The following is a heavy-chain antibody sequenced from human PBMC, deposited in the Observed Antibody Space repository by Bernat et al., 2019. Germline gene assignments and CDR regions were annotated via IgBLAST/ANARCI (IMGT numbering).Heavy chain of an antibody. D-gene: IGHD7-27*01. J-gene: IGHJ4*02. CDR1: GFFFNSYV. V-gene: IGHV3-43*02. CDR3: VRDNANWAFDY. CDR2: INHDASVT. Sequence: EVQLVESGGGVIQPGGSLRLSCAPSGFFFNSYVMHWVRQAPGMGLEWVSRINHDASVTSYADSMKGRFTISRDNSKDSLYLQMHSLRAEDTALYYCVRDNANWAFDYWGRGTLVTVSS.